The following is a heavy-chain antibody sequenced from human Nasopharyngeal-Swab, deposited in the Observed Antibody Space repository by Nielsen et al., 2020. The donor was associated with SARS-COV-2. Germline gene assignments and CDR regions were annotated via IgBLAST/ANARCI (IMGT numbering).Heavy chain of an antibody. Sequence: IRQSPGKGLEWIGYIYYSGSTNYNPSLKSRVTISVDTSKNQFSLKLSSVTAADTAVYYCARGGSGWSTTFDYWGQGTLVTVSS. CDR3: ARGGSGWSTTFDY. V-gene: IGHV4-59*01. J-gene: IGHJ4*02. D-gene: IGHD6-19*01. CDR2: IYYSGST.